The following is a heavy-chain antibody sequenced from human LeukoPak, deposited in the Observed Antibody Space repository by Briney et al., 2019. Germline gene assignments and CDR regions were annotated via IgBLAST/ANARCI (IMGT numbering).Heavy chain of an antibody. CDR2: INPSGGST. J-gene: IGHJ4*02. CDR1: GYTLTSYY. CDR3: ARDGSWEPDY. D-gene: IGHD1-26*01. Sequence: ASVKVSCKASGYTLTSYYMHWLRQAPGQGLEWMGIINPSGGSTSYAQKFQGRVTMTRDTSTSTVYMELSSLRSEDTAVYYCARDGSWEPDYWGQGTLVTVSS. V-gene: IGHV1-46*03.